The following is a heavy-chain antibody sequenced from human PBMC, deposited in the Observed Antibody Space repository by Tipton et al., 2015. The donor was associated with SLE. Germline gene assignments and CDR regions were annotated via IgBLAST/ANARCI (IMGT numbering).Heavy chain of an antibody. J-gene: IGHJ4*02. CDR2: IYYSGST. Sequence: TLSLTCAVYGGSFSGYYWSWIRQPPGKGLEWIGYIYYSGSTNYNPSLKSRVTISVDTSKNQFSLKLSSVTAADTAVYYCARTRSSWFSFDYWGQGTLVTVSS. V-gene: IGHV4-59*01. CDR3: ARTRSSWFSFDY. D-gene: IGHD6-13*01. CDR1: GGSFSGYY.